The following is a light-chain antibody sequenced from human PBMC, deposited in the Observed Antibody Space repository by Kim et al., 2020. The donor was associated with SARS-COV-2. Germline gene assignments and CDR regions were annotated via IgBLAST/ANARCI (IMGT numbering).Light chain of an antibody. V-gene: IGLV3-1*01. J-gene: IGLJ2*01. CDR3: QAWDSSTGV. CDR2: QDS. Sequence: SYELTQPPSVSVSPAQTASITCSGDKLGDKYACWYQQKPGQSPVLVIYQDSKRPSGIPERFSGSNSGNTATLTISGTQAMDEADYYCQAWDSSTGVFGGGTKLTVL. CDR1: KLGDKY.